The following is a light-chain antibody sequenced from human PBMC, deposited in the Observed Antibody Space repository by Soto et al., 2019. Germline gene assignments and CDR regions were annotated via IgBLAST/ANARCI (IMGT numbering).Light chain of an antibody. Sequence: DIQMTQSPSTLSASVGDRITITCRASQSLSSWLAWYQQKPGKAPKVLIYKASTLESGVPSRFSGSGSGTAFTLTISSLQPDDFATYYCQQYKTYWSFGQGTKVEI. CDR3: QQYKTYWS. V-gene: IGKV1-5*03. CDR2: KAS. CDR1: QSLSSW. J-gene: IGKJ1*01.